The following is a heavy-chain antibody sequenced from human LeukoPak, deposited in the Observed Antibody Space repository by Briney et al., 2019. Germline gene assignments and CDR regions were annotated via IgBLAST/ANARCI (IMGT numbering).Heavy chain of an antibody. CDR1: GFTVSSNY. Sequence: GGSLRLSCAASGFTVSSNYMSWVRQAPGKGLEWVSVIYSGGSTYYADSVKGRFTISRDNSKNTLYLQMNSLRAEDTAVYYCARDLVTSSSWFDYWGQGTLVTVSS. CDR2: IYSGGST. CDR3: ARDLVTSSSWFDY. J-gene: IGHJ4*02. V-gene: IGHV3-66*01. D-gene: IGHD6-13*01.